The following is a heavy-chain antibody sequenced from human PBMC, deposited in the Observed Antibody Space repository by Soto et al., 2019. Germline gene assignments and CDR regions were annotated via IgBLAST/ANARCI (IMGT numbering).Heavy chain of an antibody. CDR2: ISGSGGNA. V-gene: IGHV3-23*01. CDR3: AKDGASGSYPPYYYFGMDV. J-gene: IGHJ6*02. D-gene: IGHD1-26*01. Sequence: VGSLRLSCAASGFTFSSYAMSWVRQAPGKGLEWVSTISGSGGNAYYADSVKGRFSISRDNSKNTLRLQMNSLRADDTAVYYCAKDGASGSYPPYYYFGMDVWGQGTTVTVSS. CDR1: GFTFSSYA.